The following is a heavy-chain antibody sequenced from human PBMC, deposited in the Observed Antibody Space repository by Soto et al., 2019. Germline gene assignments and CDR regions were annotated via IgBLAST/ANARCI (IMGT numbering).Heavy chain of an antibody. J-gene: IGHJ6*02. CDR1: GFIFTSYG. Sequence: LRLSCAASGFIFTSYGMHWVRQAPGKGLEWMALILHDGSAEYYADSVKGRFTISRDNSKNTLYLQVNSLTAEDTAVYYCARSRDGYSFYFYYGMDGWGQGTTVTVSS. V-gene: IGHV3-30*03. CDR3: ARSRDGYSFYFYYGMDG. CDR2: ILHDGSAE. D-gene: IGHD4-4*01.